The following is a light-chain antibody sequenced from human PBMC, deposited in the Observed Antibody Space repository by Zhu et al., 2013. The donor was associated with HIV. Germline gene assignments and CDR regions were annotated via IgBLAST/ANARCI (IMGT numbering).Light chain of an antibody. CDR3: QQYGSSWT. Sequence: EIVMTQSPGTLSLSPGERATLSCRASQSASSSYLAWYQQKPGQAPRLLIFGTSTRAAGIPDRFSGVGSGTDFTLTISRLEPEDFAMYYCQQYGSSWTFGQGTKVEIK. CDR1: QSASSSY. J-gene: IGKJ1*01. CDR2: GTS. V-gene: IGKV3-20*01.